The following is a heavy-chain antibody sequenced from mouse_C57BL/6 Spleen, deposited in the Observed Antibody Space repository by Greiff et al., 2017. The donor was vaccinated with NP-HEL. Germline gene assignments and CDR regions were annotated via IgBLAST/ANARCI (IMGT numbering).Heavy chain of an antibody. CDR1: GYTFTDYE. V-gene: IGHV1-15*01. CDR3: TSTGY. D-gene: IGHD1-1*01. CDR2: IDPETGGT. J-gene: IGHJ2*01. Sequence: QVQLQQSGAELVRPGASVTLSCKASGYTFTDYEMHWVKQTPVHGLEWIGAIDPETGGTAYNQKFKGKAILTADKSSSTAYMELRSLTSGDTAVYYCTSTGYWGQGTTLTFSS.